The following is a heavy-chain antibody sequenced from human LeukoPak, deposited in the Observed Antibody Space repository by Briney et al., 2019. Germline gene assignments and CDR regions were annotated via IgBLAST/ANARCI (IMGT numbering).Heavy chain of an antibody. V-gene: IGHV4-4*07. J-gene: IGHJ5*02. CDR2: IYTSGST. Sequence: SETLSLTCTVSGGSISSYYWSWIRQPAGKGLEWIGRIYTSGSTNYNPSLKSRVTMSVDTSKNQFSLKLSSVTAADTAVYYCARDIRAYQPHNWFDPWGQGTLVTVSS. CDR3: ARDIRAYQPHNWFDP. CDR1: GGSISSYY. D-gene: IGHD2-2*01.